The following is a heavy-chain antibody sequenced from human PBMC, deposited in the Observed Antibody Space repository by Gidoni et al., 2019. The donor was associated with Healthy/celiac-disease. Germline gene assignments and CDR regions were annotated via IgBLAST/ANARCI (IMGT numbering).Heavy chain of an antibody. Sequence: EVQLLESGGGLVQPGGSLRLSCAAPGFTFCSYYMSWVRQAPGTGLEWVSAISGSGGSTYYADSVKGRFTISRDNSKNTLYLQMNSLRAEDTAVYYCAKMFGRWLAPKEYYFDYWGQGTLVTVSS. CDR1: GFTFCSYY. D-gene: IGHD3-10*02. J-gene: IGHJ4*02. CDR3: AKMFGRWLAPKEYYFDY. CDR2: ISGSGGST. V-gene: IGHV3-23*01.